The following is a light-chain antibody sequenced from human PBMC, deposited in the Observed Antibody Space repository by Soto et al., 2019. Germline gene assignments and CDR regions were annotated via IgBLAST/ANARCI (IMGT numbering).Light chain of an antibody. CDR1: QSVSSY. J-gene: IGKJ1*01. Sequence: EIVLTQSPATLSLSPGERATLSCRASQSVSSYLAWYQQKPGQAPRLLIYDSSNRATGIPARFSGRVSWTDSTLTISSLEPEDFAVYYCQEYHNWPITFGQGTKVDIK. CDR3: QEYHNWPIT. V-gene: IGKV3-11*01. CDR2: DSS.